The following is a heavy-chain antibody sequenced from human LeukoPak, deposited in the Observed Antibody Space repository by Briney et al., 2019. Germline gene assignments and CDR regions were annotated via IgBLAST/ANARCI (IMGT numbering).Heavy chain of an antibody. CDR3: ARGMSTGEY. CDR1: GFTFSSYW. D-gene: IGHD3-16*01. CDR2: INQDGSER. V-gene: IGHV3-7*04. J-gene: IGHJ4*02. Sequence: GGSLRLSCAASGFTFSSYWMSWVRQPPGKGLEWVANINQDGSERYYVDSVKGRFTISRDNAKDSLYLQMNSLRAEDTAVYYCARGMSTGEYWGQGTLVTVSS.